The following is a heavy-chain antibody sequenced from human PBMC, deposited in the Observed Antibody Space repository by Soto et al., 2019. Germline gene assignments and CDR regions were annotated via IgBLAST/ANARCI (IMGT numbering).Heavy chain of an antibody. V-gene: IGHV4-31*03. CDR1: GGSISSGGYY. Sequence: PSETLSLTYTVSGGSISSGGYYWSWIRQHPGKGLEWIGYIYYSGSTYYNPSLKSRVTISVDTSKNQFSLKLSSVTAADTAVYYCARGYCSGGSCYEDWFDPWGQGTLVTVSS. J-gene: IGHJ5*02. D-gene: IGHD2-15*01. CDR3: ARGYCSGGSCYEDWFDP. CDR2: IYYSGST.